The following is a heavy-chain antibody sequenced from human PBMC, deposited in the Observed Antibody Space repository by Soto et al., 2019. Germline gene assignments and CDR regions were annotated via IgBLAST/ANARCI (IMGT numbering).Heavy chain of an antibody. CDR1: GFTFSSYA. CDR3: AKASVLAGYGDWCEYFQH. CDR2: ISGSGTKT. V-gene: IGHV3-23*01. J-gene: IGHJ1*01. Sequence: EVQLLESGGGLVQPGGSLRLSCAASGFTFSSYAMSWVRQAPGKGLEWVSVISGSGTKTFYADSVRGRFTNSRDNSKTTLYLQMVSLRAEDTAVYYCAKASVLAGYGDWCEYFQHWGQGTLVTVSS. D-gene: IGHD4-17*01.